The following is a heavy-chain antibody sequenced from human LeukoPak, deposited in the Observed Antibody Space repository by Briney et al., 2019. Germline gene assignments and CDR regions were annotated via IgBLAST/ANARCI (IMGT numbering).Heavy chain of an antibody. Sequence: PGGSLRLSCAASGFTFSSYGMHWVRQAPGKGLEWVAFIRYDGSNKYYADSVKGRFTISRDNSKNTLYLQMNSLRAEDTAVYYCAKAAGAGDYVMSAFDYWGQGTLVTVSS. CDR3: AKAAGAGDYVMSAFDY. CDR1: GFTFSSYG. J-gene: IGHJ4*02. CDR2: IRYDGSNK. V-gene: IGHV3-30*02. D-gene: IGHD4-17*01.